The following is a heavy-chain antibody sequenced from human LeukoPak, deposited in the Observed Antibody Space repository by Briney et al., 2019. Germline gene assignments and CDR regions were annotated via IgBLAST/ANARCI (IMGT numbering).Heavy chain of an antibody. J-gene: IGHJ3*02. CDR3: ARYIVSYPHDAFDI. Sequence: SETLSLTCTVSGVSISSYYWSWIRPPPGKGLAWVGYIYYSGSTNYNPPLTSGVTISVDTSKKQFSLKLSSVTAADTAFYYCARYIVSYPHDAFDIWGQGTMVTVSS. V-gene: IGHV4-59*01. CDR1: GVSISSYY. D-gene: IGHD1-26*01. CDR2: IYYSGST.